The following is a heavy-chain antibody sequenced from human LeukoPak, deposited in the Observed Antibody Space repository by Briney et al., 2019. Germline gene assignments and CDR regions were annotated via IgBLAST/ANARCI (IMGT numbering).Heavy chain of an antibody. CDR1: GFNFNNYW. CDR3: ARDHNYGSDY. J-gene: IGHJ4*02. D-gene: IGHD5-18*01. V-gene: IGHV3-7*03. Sequence: GGSLRLSCAASGFNFNNYWMSWLRQAPGKGLEWVANIKDDGSEKYYVDSVKGRFTISRDSAKNSLYLQMNSLRVEDTAVYYCARDHNYGSDYWGQGTLVTVSS. CDR2: IKDDGSEK.